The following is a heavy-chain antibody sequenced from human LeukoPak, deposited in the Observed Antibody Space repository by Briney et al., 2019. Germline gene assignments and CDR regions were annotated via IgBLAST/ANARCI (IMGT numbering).Heavy chain of an antibody. CDR1: GFIFSSYA. J-gene: IGHJ4*02. CDR3: AKGRLVHDY. D-gene: IGHD6-19*01. V-gene: IGHV3-23*01. Sequence: GGSLRLSCAASGFIFSSYAMSWVRQAPGKGLEWVSTISGSGGTSYYADSVKGRFTISRDNSKNTLYLQMNSLRAEDTAVYYCAKGRLVHDYWGQGTLVTVSS. CDR2: ISGSGGTS.